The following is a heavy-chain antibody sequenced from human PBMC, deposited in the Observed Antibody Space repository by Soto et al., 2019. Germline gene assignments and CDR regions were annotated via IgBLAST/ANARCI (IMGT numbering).Heavy chain of an antibody. Sequence: PGGSLRLSCAASGFTFSNAWMSWVRQAPGKGLEWVGRIKSKTDGGTTDYAAPVKGRFTISRDDSKNTLYLQMNSLKTEDTAVYYCTTGINLSYCSGGSCYWVDYWGQGTLVTVSS. V-gene: IGHV3-15*01. CDR3: TTGINLSYCSGGSCYWVDY. J-gene: IGHJ4*02. D-gene: IGHD2-15*01. CDR1: GFTFSNAW. CDR2: IKSKTDGGTT.